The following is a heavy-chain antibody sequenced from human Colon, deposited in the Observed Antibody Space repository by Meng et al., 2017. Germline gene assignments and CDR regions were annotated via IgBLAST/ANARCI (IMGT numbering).Heavy chain of an antibody. D-gene: IGHD1-26*01. Sequence: LWGAGPGLVRPSGTRPLPCPVSGGSVSSGNHYWGWIRQPPGKGLEWIGYIDYSRSINYYPSLKSRVTMSVDTSKNQLSLKLSSVTAGDTAVYYCAGGPWEFDYWGRGSLVTVSS. CDR1: GGSVSSGNHY. V-gene: IGHV4-61*01. CDR3: AGGPWEFDY. CDR2: IDYSRSI. J-gene: IGHJ4*02.